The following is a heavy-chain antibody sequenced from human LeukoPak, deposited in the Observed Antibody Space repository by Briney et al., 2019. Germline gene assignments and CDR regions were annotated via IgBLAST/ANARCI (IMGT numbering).Heavy chain of an antibody. V-gene: IGHV3-30*04. J-gene: IGHJ6*04. CDR2: ISFDGSNT. CDR1: GFTFSNYA. Sequence: GRSLRLSCAASGFTFSNYAMHWVRQAPGKGLEWVALISFDGSNTYYADSVEGRFTISRDNSKNTLYLQMNSLRPEDTAVYYCARDVVRQRLGYGMDVWGKGTTVTVSS. D-gene: IGHD6-25*01. CDR3: ARDVVRQRLGYGMDV.